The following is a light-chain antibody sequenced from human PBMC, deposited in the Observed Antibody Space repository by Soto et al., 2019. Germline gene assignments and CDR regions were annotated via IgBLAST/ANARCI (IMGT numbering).Light chain of an antibody. V-gene: IGKV3-15*01. J-gene: IGKJ1*01. CDR1: QSVSSN. CDR2: GAS. Sequence: EIVMTQSPATLSVSPGERATLSCRASQSVSSNLVWYQQKPGQAPRLLIYGASTRATGIPARFSGSGSGTEFTLTISSLQSEDFAVYYCQQYNNWPRTFGQGNKV. CDR3: QQYNNWPRT.